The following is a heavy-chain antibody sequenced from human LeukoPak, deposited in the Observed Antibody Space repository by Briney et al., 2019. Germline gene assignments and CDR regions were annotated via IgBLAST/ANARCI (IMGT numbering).Heavy chain of an antibody. CDR1: GGTFSSYA. D-gene: IGHD5-12*01. CDR2: IIPIFGSA. J-gene: IGHJ2*01. CDR3: AIHPYDYWYFDL. V-gene: IGHV1-69*13. Sequence: SVKVSCTASGGTFSSYAISWVRQAPGQGLEWMGGIIPIFGSANYAQNFQGRVTITEDESTSTAYMKLSSLRSEDTAVYYCAIHPYDYWYFDLWGRGTLVTVSS.